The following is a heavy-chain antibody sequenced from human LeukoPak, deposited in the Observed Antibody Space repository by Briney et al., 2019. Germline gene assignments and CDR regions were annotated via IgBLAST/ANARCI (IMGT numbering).Heavy chain of an antibody. Sequence: GESLQISCQGFGYTFTSYWIGWVRQMPGKGLEWMGIIYPGDSDTRYSPSLQGQVIISADKSISTAYLQWSSLKASDTAMYYCARHPHTIVGTTPYFDYWGQGTLVTVSS. V-gene: IGHV5-51*01. CDR1: GYTFTSYW. J-gene: IGHJ4*02. CDR2: IYPGDSDT. D-gene: IGHD1-26*01. CDR3: ARHPHTIVGTTPYFDY.